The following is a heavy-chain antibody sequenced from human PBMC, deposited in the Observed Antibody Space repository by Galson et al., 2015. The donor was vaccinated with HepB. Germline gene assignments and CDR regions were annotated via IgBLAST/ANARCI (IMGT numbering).Heavy chain of an antibody. Sequence: ETLSLTCTVSGGSISDYYWTWIRQPPGKGLEWIGCIYYSGSTNNNPSLKSRVTISVDTSKTQFSLKLSSVTAADTAVYYCARRRRYGDAFDIWGQGTMVTVSS. D-gene: IGHD1-14*01. J-gene: IGHJ3*02. CDR1: GGSISDYY. CDR2: IYYSGST. CDR3: ARRRRYGDAFDI. V-gene: IGHV4-59*08.